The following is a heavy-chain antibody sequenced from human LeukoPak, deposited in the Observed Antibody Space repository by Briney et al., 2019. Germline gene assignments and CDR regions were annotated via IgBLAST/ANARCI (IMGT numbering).Heavy chain of an antibody. D-gene: IGHD3-22*01. J-gene: IGHJ4*02. CDR1: GFTFSSYW. V-gene: IGHV3-7*01. CDR2: IKQDGSEK. CDR3: ARNYDSSGYSLSGFDY. Sequence: GGSLRLSCAASGFTFSSYWMSWVRQAPGKGLGWVANIKQDGSEKYYVDSVKGRFTISRDNAKNSLYLQMNSLRAGDTAVYYCARNYDSSGYSLSGFDYWGQGTPVTVSS.